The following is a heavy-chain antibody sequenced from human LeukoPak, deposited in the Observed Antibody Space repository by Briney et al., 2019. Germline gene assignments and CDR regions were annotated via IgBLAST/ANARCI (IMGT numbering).Heavy chain of an antibody. Sequence: PGGSLGLSCAASGFTFSSYAMSWVRQAPGKGLEWVSAISGSGGSTYYADSVRGRFTISRDNSKNTLYLQMNSLRAEDTAVYYCAKMPWTGQWQDAFDIWGQGTMVTVSS. CDR2: ISGSGGST. J-gene: IGHJ3*02. CDR1: GFTFSSYA. CDR3: AKMPWTGQWQDAFDI. V-gene: IGHV3-23*01. D-gene: IGHD6-19*01.